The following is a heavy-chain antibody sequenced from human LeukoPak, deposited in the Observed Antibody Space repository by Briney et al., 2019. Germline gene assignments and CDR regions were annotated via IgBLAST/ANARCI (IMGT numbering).Heavy chain of an antibody. Sequence: PGGSLRLSCAASGFTFSSYGMHWVRQAPGKGLEWVVVMSYDGSNKYYADSVKGRFTISRDNSKNTLYLQMNSLRAEDTAVYYCAKAVGATRSPNDYWGQGTLVTVSS. D-gene: IGHD1-26*01. CDR3: AKAVGATRSPNDY. J-gene: IGHJ4*02. V-gene: IGHV3-30*18. CDR2: MSYDGSNK. CDR1: GFTFSSYG.